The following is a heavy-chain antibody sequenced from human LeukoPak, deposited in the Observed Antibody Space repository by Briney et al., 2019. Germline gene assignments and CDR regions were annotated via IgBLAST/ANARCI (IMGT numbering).Heavy chain of an antibody. V-gene: IGHV3-30-3*01. CDR1: GFTFSSYA. CDR2: ISYDGSNK. CDR3: AKESAATAMIEGPLNY. Sequence: QTGGSLRLSCAASGFTFSSYAMHWVRQAPGKGLEWVAVISYDGSNKYYADSVGGRFTISRDNSKNTLYLQMNSLRVDDTAVYYCAKESAATAMIEGPLNYWGQGTLVAVSS. J-gene: IGHJ4*02. D-gene: IGHD5-18*01.